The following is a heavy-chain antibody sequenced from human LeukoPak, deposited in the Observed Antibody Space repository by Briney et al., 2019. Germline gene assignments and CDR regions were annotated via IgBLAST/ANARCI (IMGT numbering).Heavy chain of an antibody. CDR3: ARDDGACGGDCHIDY. D-gene: IGHD2-21*01. CDR1: GFTFSSYS. CDR2: ISSSSSYI. J-gene: IGHJ4*02. Sequence: GGSLRLSCAASGFTFSSYSMNWVRQAPGKGLEWVSSISSSSSYIYYADSVKGRFTISRDNAKNSLYLQMNSLRAEDTAVYYCARDDGACGGDCHIDYWGQGTLVTVSS. V-gene: IGHV3-21*01.